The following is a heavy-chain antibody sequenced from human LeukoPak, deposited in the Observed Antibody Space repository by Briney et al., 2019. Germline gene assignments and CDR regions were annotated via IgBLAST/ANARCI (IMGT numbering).Heavy chain of an antibody. Sequence: GGSLRLSCAASGFTFSSYSMNRVRQAPGKGLEWVSYISSSSSTIYYADSVKGRFTISRDNAKNSLYLQMNSLRAEDTAVYYCAGTPPPESYYYDSSDGNAFDIWGQGTMVTVSS. CDR3: AGTPPPESYYYDSSDGNAFDI. V-gene: IGHV3-48*04. CDR2: ISSSSSTI. D-gene: IGHD3-22*01. CDR1: GFTFSSYS. J-gene: IGHJ3*02.